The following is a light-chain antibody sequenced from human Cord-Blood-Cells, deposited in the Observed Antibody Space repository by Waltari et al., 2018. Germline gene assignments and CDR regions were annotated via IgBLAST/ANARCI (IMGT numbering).Light chain of an antibody. CDR1: QSVSSN. V-gene: IGKV3-15*01. CDR2: GAS. Sequence: EIVMTQSTATLSVSPGERATLSCRASQSVSSNLAWYQQKPGQAPMLLIYGASTRATGIPARFSGSESETEFTLTISILQSEDFAVYYCQQYNNWPPYTFGQGTKLEIK. J-gene: IGKJ2*01. CDR3: QQYNNWPPYT.